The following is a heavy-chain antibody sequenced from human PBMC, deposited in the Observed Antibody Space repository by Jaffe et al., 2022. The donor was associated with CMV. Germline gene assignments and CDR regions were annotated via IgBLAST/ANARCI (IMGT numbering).Heavy chain of an antibody. D-gene: IGHD3-22*01. J-gene: IGHJ4*02. CDR1: GGTFSSYA. CDR2: IIPIFGTA. Sequence: QVQLVQSGAEVKKPGSSVKVSCKASGGTFSSYAISWVRQAPGQGLEWMGGIIPIFGTANYAQKFQGRVTITADESTSTAYMELSSLRSEDTAVYYCAREGGDDSSGYLLTVSFDYWGQGTLVTVSS. V-gene: IGHV1-69*01. CDR3: AREGGDDSSGYLLTVSFDY.